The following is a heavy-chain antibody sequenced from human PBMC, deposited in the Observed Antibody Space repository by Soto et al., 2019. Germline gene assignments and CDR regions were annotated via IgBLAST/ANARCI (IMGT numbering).Heavy chain of an antibody. V-gene: IGHV3-11*01. CDR2: ISIGGTPI. Sequence: GGSLRLSCEASGFTFSDYYMSWIRQVPGKGLEWVSYISIGGTPIYYADSVKGRFTISRDNAQNSLYLHMTSLTAEDTALYYCVIGPEELVYYNSIDVWGQGTTVTVSS. D-gene: IGHD3-10*01. CDR1: GFTFSDYY. CDR3: VIGPEELVYYNSIDV. J-gene: IGHJ6*02.